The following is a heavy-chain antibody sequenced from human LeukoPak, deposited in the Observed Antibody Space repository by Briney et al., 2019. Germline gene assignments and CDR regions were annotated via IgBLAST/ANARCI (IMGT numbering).Heavy chain of an antibody. Sequence: GASVKVSCKASGYTFTSYGISRVRQAPGQGLEWMGWISAYNGNTNYAQKLQGRVTMTTDTSTSTAYMELRSLRSDDTAVYYCAREGSSGYYSATDAFDIWGQGTMVTVSS. CDR2: ISAYNGNT. CDR3: AREGSSGYYSATDAFDI. J-gene: IGHJ3*02. CDR1: GYTFTSYG. D-gene: IGHD3-22*01. V-gene: IGHV1-18*01.